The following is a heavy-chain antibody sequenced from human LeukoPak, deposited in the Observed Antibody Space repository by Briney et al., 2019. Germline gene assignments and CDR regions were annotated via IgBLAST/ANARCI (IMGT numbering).Heavy chain of an antibody. CDR3: ARLGEQWLVLDY. V-gene: IGHV4-59*08. CDR2: IYYSGST. Sequence: SETLSLTCTVSGGSISSYYWSWIRQPPGKGLEWIGYIYYSGSTNYNPSLKSRVTISVDTSKNQFSLKLSSVTAADTAVYYCARLGEQWLVLDYWGQGTPVTVSS. J-gene: IGHJ4*02. CDR1: GGSISSYY. D-gene: IGHD6-19*01.